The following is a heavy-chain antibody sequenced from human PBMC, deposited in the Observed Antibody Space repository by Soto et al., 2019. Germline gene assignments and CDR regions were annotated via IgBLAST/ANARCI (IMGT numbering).Heavy chain of an antibody. CDR2: IYYTGYT. D-gene: IGHD5-18*01. CDR3: ARSAIATHWFFDL. Sequence: SESLPITCSVSGGPISSSSFYWGWIRQAPGKVLEWLATIYYTGYTYHNPSLKSHVTISVDTSKDQFSLKLTSVTAADTALYYCARSAIATHWFFDLWGRGTLVTVS. V-gene: IGHV4-39*01. J-gene: IGHJ2*01. CDR1: GGPISSSSFY.